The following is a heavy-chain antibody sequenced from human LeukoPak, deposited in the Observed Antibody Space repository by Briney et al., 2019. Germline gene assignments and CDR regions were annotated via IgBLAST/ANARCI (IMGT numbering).Heavy chain of an antibody. V-gene: IGHV1-18*01. Sequence: GASVKLSCKASGYTFTSYGISWVRQAPGQGLEWMGWISAYNGNTNYAQKLQGRVTMTTDTSTSTGYMEVRRLRSDVTVVYYCARRPGTWLDYWGQGNLGTVSS. CDR1: GYTFTSYG. CDR2: ISAYNGNT. CDR3: ARRPGTWLDY. D-gene: IGHD6-13*01. J-gene: IGHJ4*02.